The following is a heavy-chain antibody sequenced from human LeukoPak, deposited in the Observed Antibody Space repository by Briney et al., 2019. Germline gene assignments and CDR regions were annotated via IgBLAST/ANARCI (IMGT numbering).Heavy chain of an antibody. CDR1: GGSISSYY. CDR2: IYYSGST. CDR3: ARDLPASYFDY. J-gene: IGHJ4*02. V-gene: IGHV4-59*01. Sequence: SETLSLTCTVSGGSISSYYWSWIRQPPGKGLEWIGYIYYSGSTNYNPSLKSRVTISVDTSKNQFSLKLSSVTAADTAVYYCARDLPASYFDYWGQGTLVTVSS. D-gene: IGHD1-26*01.